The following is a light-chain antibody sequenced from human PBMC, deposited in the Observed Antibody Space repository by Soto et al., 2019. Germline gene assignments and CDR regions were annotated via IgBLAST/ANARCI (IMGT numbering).Light chain of an antibody. V-gene: IGKV3-15*01. CDR3: QQYNNWPPT. CDR2: GVS. CDR1: QSVRGN. J-gene: IGKJ1*01. Sequence: EIVMTQSPATLSVSPGERATLSCRASQSVRGNLAWYQQKPGQAPRLLIYGVSTKASGIPARFSGSGSGTEFTLTISSLQPEDVAVYCCQQYNNWPPTFGQGTKVDIK.